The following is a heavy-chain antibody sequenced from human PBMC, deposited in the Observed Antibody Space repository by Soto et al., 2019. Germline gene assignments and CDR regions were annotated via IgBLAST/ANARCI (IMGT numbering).Heavy chain of an antibody. CDR3: AKKNWGILWWCLLFRAFDI. CDR1: GFTFSSYG. J-gene: IGHJ3*02. V-gene: IGHV3-30*18. CDR2: ISYDGSNK. D-gene: IGHD2-21*02. Sequence: PGGSLRLSCAASGFTFSSYGMHWVRQAPGKGLEWVAVISYDGSNKYYADSVKGRFTISRDNSKNTLYLQMNSLRAEDTAVYYCAKKNWGILWWCLLFRAFDIWGQGTMVTVSS.